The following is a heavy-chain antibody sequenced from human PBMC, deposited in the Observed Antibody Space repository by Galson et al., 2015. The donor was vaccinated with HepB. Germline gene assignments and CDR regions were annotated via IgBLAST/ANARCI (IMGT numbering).Heavy chain of an antibody. D-gene: IGHD5-24*01. CDR1: VGFLSCLLYY. J-gene: IGHJ4*02. Sequence: DTLYLPCTVSVGFLSCLLYYWGWIGPPPGKGLEWVGSISYSGSTYYNPSLKSRVTITVDAPTNQFSLKLTSVTAADTAVYYCARPQSGGYNSPFGYWGQGTLVTVSS. CDR2: ISYSGST. CDR3: ARPQSGGYNSPFGY. V-gene: IGHV4-39*01.